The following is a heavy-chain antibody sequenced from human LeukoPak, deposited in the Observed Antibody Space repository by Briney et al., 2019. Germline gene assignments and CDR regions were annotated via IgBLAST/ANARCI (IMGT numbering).Heavy chain of an antibody. CDR1: GFTFSSYS. J-gene: IGHJ4*02. CDR3: ARGRYYDILTGYYTPGH. D-gene: IGHD3-9*01. CDR2: ISSSSSYI. V-gene: IGHV3-21*01. Sequence: GGSLRLSCAASGFTFSSYSMNWVRQAPEKGLVWVSSISSSSSYIYYADSVKGRFTISRDNAKNSLYLQMNGLRAEDTAVYYCARGRYYDILTGYYTPGHWGQGTLVTVSS.